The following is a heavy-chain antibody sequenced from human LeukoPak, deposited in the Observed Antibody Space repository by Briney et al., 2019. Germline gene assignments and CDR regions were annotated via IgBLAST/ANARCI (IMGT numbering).Heavy chain of an antibody. Sequence: PGGSLRLSCAASGFTFSNYAMHWVRQAPGKGLEWVAVVSVDGSNKYYADSVKGRFSISRDNSKNTLYLQMNSLRAEDTAVYYCARYQDYGDYKRWFGPWGQGTLVTVSS. J-gene: IGHJ5*02. CDR1: GFTFSNYA. V-gene: IGHV3-30*04. CDR3: ARYQDYGDYKRWFGP. D-gene: IGHD4-17*01. CDR2: VSVDGSNK.